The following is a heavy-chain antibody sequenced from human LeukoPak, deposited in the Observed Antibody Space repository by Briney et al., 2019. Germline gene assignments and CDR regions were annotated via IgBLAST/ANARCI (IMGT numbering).Heavy chain of an antibody. V-gene: IGHV5-51*01. CDR2: VYPGDSDS. CDR1: GYSFTDYW. CDR3: ARHSPGWMVRPYCFDS. Sequence: GESLKISCKCSGYSFTDYWIAWVRQMPGKGLEWMGLVYPGDSDSRYNPSFRGQVTISVDKANSTAYLQWNSLKASDTAIYYCARHSPGWMVRPYCFDSWGQGTLVTVFS. J-gene: IGHJ4*02. D-gene: IGHD3-10*01.